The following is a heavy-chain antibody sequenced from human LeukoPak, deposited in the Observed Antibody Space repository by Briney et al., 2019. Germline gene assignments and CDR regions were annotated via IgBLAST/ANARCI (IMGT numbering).Heavy chain of an antibody. J-gene: IGHJ4*02. CDR2: ISAYNGNT. CDR1: GYTFTSYG. CDR3: ARDKSLDSGASGY. Sequence: ASVKVSCMASGYTFTSYGISWVRQAPGQRLEWMGWISAYNGNTNYAQKLQGRVTMPKDTSTRTAYMELRSVRSDDTAVYYCARDKSLDSGASGYWGQGTLVTVSS. V-gene: IGHV1-18*01. D-gene: IGHD2-15*01.